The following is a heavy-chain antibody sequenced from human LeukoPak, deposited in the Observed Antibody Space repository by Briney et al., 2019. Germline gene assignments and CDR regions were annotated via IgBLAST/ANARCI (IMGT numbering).Heavy chain of an antibody. D-gene: IGHD3-10*01. CDR2: INHSGST. Sequence: SETLSLTCAVYGGSFSGYYWSWIRQPPGKGLEWIGEINHSGSTNYNPSLKSRVTISVDTSENQFSLKLSSVTSADTAVYYSARGRLTYYYSSGGDKKYYFNYWGQGTLVTVSS. J-gene: IGHJ4*02. CDR1: GGSFSGYY. CDR3: ARGRLTYYYSSGGDKKYYFNY. V-gene: IGHV4-34*01.